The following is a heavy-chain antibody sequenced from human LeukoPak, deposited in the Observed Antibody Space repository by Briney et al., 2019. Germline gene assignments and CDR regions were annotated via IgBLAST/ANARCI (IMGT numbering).Heavy chain of an antibody. D-gene: IGHD6-19*01. Sequence: RSSETLSLTCTVSGYSISSGYYWGWIRQPPGKGLEWIGNIYHRGTYYSPSLRSRVTISIDTSNNQFSLKVSSVTAADTAVYYCARGQRDSSGWSDFDYWGQGTLVTVSS. CDR1: GYSISSGYY. CDR3: ARGQRDSSGWSDFDY. CDR2: IYHRGT. J-gene: IGHJ4*02. V-gene: IGHV4-38-2*02.